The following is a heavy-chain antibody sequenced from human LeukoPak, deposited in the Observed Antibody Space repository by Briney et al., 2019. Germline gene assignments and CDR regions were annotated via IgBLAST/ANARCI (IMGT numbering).Heavy chain of an antibody. CDR1: GGSISSYY. CDR3: ARGRPFYYGSGSYYDY. Sequence: SETLSFTCTVSGGSISSYYWRWIRQPPGKGLEWIGYIYYSGSTNYNPSLKSRVTISVDTSKNQFSLKLSSVTTADTAVYYCARGRPFYYGSGSYYDYWGQGTLVTVSS. D-gene: IGHD3-10*01. CDR2: IYYSGST. J-gene: IGHJ4*02. V-gene: IGHV4-59*01.